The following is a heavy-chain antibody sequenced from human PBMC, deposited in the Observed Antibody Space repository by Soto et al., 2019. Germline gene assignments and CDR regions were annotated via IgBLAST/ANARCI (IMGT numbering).Heavy chain of an antibody. CDR1: GYSFTGYW. V-gene: IGHV5-10-1*01. CDR2: IDPSDSYT. J-gene: IGHJ5*02. D-gene: IGHD3-9*01. Sequence: GESLKISCKGSGYSFTGYWISWVRQMPGKGLEWMGRIDPSDSYTNYSPSFQGHVTISADKSISTAYLQWSSLKASDTAMYYCARYDYDILTGYSSPFDPWGQGTLVTVSS. CDR3: ARYDYDILTGYSSPFDP.